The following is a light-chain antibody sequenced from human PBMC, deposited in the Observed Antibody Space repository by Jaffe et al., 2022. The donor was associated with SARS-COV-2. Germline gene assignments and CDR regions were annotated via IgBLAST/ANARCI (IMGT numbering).Light chain of an antibody. CDR1: NIGVKS. CDR2: DDS. CDR3: QVWDTSSDPPSVV. V-gene: IGLV3-21*02. J-gene: IGLJ2*01. Sequence: SYVLTQAPSVSVAPGQTARITCAGQNIGVKSLHWYRQKPGQAPVLAVYDDSDRRPGIPERFSGSNSGNTATLTISRVEAGDEADYYCQVWDTSSDPPSVVFGGGTKLTVL.